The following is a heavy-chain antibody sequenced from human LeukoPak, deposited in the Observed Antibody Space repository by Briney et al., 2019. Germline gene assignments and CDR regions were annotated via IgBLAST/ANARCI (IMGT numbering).Heavy chain of an antibody. V-gene: IGHV3-21*01. CDR1: GFTFSSYA. Sequence: GGSLRLSCAASGFTFSSYAMSWVRQAPGKGLEWGSSISISSSDIYYADSVKGRFTISRDNAKNSLYLQMNSLRAEDTAVYYCARDQPEEQLFSYYFDYWGQGTLVTVSS. CDR3: ARDQPEEQLFSYYFDY. D-gene: IGHD6-6*01. J-gene: IGHJ4*02. CDR2: ISISSSDI.